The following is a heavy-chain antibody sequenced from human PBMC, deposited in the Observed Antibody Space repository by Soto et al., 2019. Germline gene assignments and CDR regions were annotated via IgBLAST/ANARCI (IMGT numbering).Heavy chain of an antibody. CDR2: IIPIFGTA. Sequence: QVQLVQSGAEVKKPGSSVKVSCKASGGTFSSYAISWVRQAPGQGLEWMGGIIPIFGTANYAQKFQGRVTITADESTSAAYMELSSLRSEDMAVYYCETRGLDYYYGMDVWGQGTTVTVSS. CDR1: GGTFSSYA. J-gene: IGHJ6*02. D-gene: IGHD3-10*01. CDR3: ETRGLDYYYGMDV. V-gene: IGHV1-69*01.